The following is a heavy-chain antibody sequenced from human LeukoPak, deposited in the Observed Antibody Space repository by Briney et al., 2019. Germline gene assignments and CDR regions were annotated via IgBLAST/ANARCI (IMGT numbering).Heavy chain of an antibody. CDR1: GFXFSSYW. D-gene: IGHD4-17*01. CDR2: INSGGSST. J-gene: IGHJ4*02. V-gene: IGHV3-74*01. CDR3: ARGGDYPFDY. Sequence: GGSLRLSCAASGFXFSSYWIHWVRQVPGKGLVWVSRINSGGSSTSHADSVKGRFTISRDNAKNTLYLQMNSLRAEDTAVYYCARGGDYPFDYWGQGTLVTVSS.